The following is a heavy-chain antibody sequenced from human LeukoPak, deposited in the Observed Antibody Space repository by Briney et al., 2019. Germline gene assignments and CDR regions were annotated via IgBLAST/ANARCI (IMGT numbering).Heavy chain of an antibody. D-gene: IGHD3-3*01. CDR1: GGSISSSSYY. V-gene: IGHV4-39*01. CDR2: IYYSGST. Sequence: PSETLSLTCTVSGGSISSSSYYWGWIRQPPGKGLEWIGSIYYSGSTYYNPSLKSRVTISVGTSKNQFSLKLSSVTAADTAVYYCASSYYDFWSGHYYFDYWGQGTLVTVSS. CDR3: ASSYYDFWSGHYYFDY. J-gene: IGHJ4*02.